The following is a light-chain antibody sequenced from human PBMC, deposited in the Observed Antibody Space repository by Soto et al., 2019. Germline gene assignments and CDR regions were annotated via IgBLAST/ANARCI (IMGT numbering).Light chain of an antibody. Sequence: DIVMTQSPLSLSVTPGEPASISCRSSQSLLHSNGYNYLDWYLQKPGQSPHLLIYVGSNRASGVPDRFIGSGSGTDFTLKISRVEAEDFGVYYGMHAPQSSSTFGQGTKLEIK. CDR1: QSLLHSNGYNY. CDR2: VGS. CDR3: MHAPQSSST. J-gene: IGKJ2*01. V-gene: IGKV2-28*01.